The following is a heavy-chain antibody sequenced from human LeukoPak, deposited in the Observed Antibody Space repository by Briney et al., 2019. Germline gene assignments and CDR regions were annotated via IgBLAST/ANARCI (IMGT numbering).Heavy chain of an antibody. V-gene: IGHV1-69*01. CDR2: IIPIFGTA. J-gene: IGHJ4*02. CDR3: ASPLYCSSTSCGFDY. Sequence: SVKVSCKASGGTFSSYAISWVRQAPGQGLEWMGGIIPIFGTANYAQKFQGRVTITADESTSTAYMELSSLRSEDTAVFYCASPLYCSSTSCGFDYWGQGTLVTVSS. D-gene: IGHD2-2*01. CDR1: GGTFSSYA.